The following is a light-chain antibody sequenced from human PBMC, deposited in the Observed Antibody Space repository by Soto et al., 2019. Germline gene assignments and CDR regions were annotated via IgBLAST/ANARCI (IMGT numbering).Light chain of an antibody. CDR3: QQLHGYPIT. CDR1: QSVRTK. J-gene: IGKJ5*01. CDR2: GAS. V-gene: IGKV3-15*01. Sequence: EIVMTQSPDNLSVSPGELATLFCRASQSVRTKLAWYQQRTGQAPRLLMYGASTRATGIPDRFSGSGSGTHFTLTISSLQPEDFATYYCQQLHGYPITFAQG.